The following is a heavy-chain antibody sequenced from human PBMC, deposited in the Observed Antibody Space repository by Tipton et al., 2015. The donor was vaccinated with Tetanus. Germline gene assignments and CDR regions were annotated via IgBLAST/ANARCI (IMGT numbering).Heavy chain of an antibody. CDR1: GGSISSSSYY. D-gene: IGHD5-18*01. Sequence: TLSLTCTVSGGSISSSSYYWGWIRQPPGKGLEWIGSIYYSGSTYYNPSLKSRVTISVDTSKNQFSLKLSSVTAADTAVYYCARGYNYGGGWFDPWGQGTLVTVSS. J-gene: IGHJ5*02. V-gene: IGHV4-39*01. CDR3: ARGYNYGGGWFDP. CDR2: IYYSGST.